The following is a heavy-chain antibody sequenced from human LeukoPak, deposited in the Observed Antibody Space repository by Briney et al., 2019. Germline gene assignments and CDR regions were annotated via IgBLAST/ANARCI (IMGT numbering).Heavy chain of an antibody. Sequence: SETLSLTCAVSGYSISSGYYWGWIRQPPGKGLEWIGSIYHSGSTYYNPSLKSRVTISVDTSKNQFSLKLSSVTAADTAVYYCARQGVGIAVAGTWDYWGQGTLVTVSS. D-gene: IGHD6-19*01. V-gene: IGHV4-38-2*01. CDR3: ARQGVGIAVAGTWDY. CDR2: IYHSGST. CDR1: GYSISSGYY. J-gene: IGHJ4*02.